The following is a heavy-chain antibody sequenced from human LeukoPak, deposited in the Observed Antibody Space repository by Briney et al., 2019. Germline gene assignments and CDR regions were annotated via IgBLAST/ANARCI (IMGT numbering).Heavy chain of an antibody. V-gene: IGHV3-21*01. CDR2: ISSSGSYI. CDR3: ARDQVSVAGTGIDY. CDR1: RFTFSSYS. D-gene: IGHD6-13*01. J-gene: IGHJ4*02. Sequence: GGSLRLSCAASRFTFSSYSMNWVRQAPGKGLEWVSSISSSGSYIYYADSVKGRLTISRDNAKNSLYLQMNSLRAEDTAVYYCARDQVSVAGTGIDYWGQGTLVTVSS.